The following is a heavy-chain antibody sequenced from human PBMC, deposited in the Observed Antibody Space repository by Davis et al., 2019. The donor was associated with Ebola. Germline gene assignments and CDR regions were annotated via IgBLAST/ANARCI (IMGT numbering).Heavy chain of an antibody. Sequence: SLKISCAASGFTFGDYAMHWVRQAPGKGLEWVSGISWNSGSIGYAESVKGRFTISRDNAKNSLYLQMNSLRAEDTALYYCAKNPSSWNPPPCDYWGQRTLVTVSS. CDR2: ISWNSGSI. D-gene: IGHD1-1*01. CDR1: GFTFGDYA. V-gene: IGHV3-9*01. CDR3: AKNPSSWNPPPCDY. J-gene: IGHJ4*02.